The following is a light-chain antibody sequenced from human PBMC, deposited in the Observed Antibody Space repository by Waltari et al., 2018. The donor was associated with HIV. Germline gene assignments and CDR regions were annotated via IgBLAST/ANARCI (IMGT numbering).Light chain of an antibody. CDR1: GSNLGSNS. CDR2: RNN. Sequence: QSILTQPTSTSGTPGQRVTSYCSGSGSNLGSNSVSWYQLLQGTAPKLLIYRNNQRPSGVPDRFSGSKSATSASLAIGGLRSEDEADYYCAAWDDSLSGPVFGGGTKLTVL. J-gene: IGLJ3*02. V-gene: IGLV1-47*01. CDR3: AAWDDSLSGPV.